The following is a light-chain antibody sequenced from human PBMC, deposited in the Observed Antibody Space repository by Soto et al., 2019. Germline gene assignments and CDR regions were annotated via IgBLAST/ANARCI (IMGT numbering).Light chain of an antibody. V-gene: IGKV3-15*01. J-gene: IGKJ4*01. CDR1: QSVSSN. CDR3: HQDNHWLT. CDR2: GAS. Sequence: EVVMTQSPATLSVSPGERATLSCRASQSVSSNLAWYQQKPGQAPRLLIYGASTRASGIPARFSGSGSGTEFTLTISSLQSEDSAGYYCHQDNHWLTFGGGTKVEIK.